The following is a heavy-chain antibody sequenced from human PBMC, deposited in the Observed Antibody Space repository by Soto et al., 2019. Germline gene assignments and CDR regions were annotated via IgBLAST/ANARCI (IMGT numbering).Heavy chain of an antibody. Sequence: PSETLSLTCTVSGGSISSYYWSWIRQPPGKGLEWIGYIYYSGNTNYNPSLKSRVTISVDTSKNQFSLKLSSVTAADTAVYYCATRAADYDFWSGYYSYYYYMDVWGKGTTVTVS. CDR3: ATRAADYDFWSGYYSYYYYMDV. J-gene: IGHJ6*03. CDR1: GGSISSYY. D-gene: IGHD3-3*01. V-gene: IGHV4-59*08. CDR2: IYYSGNT.